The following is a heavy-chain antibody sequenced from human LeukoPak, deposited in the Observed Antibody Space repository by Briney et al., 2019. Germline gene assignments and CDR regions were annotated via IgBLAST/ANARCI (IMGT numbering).Heavy chain of an antibody. CDR3: TTDFWSGYGSYYDYFYMDV. V-gene: IGHV3-15*01. CDR2: IKSKTDGGTT. CDR1: GSTFTNAW. D-gene: IGHD3-3*01. Sequence: PGGSLRLSCVGSGSTFTNAWMSWVRQAPGKGLEWIGRIKSKTDGGTTDYAAPVKGRFTISRDDPKSTLFLQMNTLKTEDTAVYYSTTDFWSGYGSYYDYFYMDVWGKGTTVTVSS. J-gene: IGHJ6*03.